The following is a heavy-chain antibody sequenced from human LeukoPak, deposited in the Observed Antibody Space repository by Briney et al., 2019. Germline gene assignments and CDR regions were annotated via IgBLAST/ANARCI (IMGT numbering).Heavy chain of an antibody. J-gene: IGHJ3*02. CDR3: AKERITIFGVGQGAFDI. CDR2: IKQDGSEK. Sequence: GGSLRLSCAASGFTFSSYWMSWVRQAPGKGLEWVANIKQDGSEKYYVDSVKGRFTISRDNAKNSLYLQMNSLRAEDTAVYYCAKERITIFGVGQGAFDIWGQGTMVTVSS. CDR1: GFTFSSYW. D-gene: IGHD3-3*01. V-gene: IGHV3-7*03.